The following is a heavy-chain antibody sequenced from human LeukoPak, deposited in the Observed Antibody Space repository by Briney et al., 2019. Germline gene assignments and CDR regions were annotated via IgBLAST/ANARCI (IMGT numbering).Heavy chain of an antibody. CDR3: ARSPRAVAGELDY. CDR1: GYTFTGYF. V-gene: IGHV1-2*04. J-gene: IGHJ4*02. D-gene: IGHD6-13*01. Sequence: ASVKVSCRASGYTFTGYFMHWVRHAPGQGLEWMGWINTNSGGTNYAQKLQGWVTMTRDTSISTAYMELSSLKSDDTAVYYCARSPRAVAGELDYWGQGTLVTVSS. CDR2: INTNSGGT.